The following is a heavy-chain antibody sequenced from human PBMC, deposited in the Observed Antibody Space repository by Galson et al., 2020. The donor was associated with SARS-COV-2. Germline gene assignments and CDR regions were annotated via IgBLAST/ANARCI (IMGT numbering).Heavy chain of an antibody. CDR3: ARDVSGGASDI. CDR1: GFTFSNYA. Sequence: GGSLRLSCAASGFTFSNYAIHWVRQAPGKGLEWVAVISHDGRIEVYADSMKGRFTISRDNSENMVFLQVSSLRADDTALYYCARDVSGGASDIWGQGTMVTVSS. CDR2: ISHDGRIE. D-gene: IGHD1-26*01. J-gene: IGHJ3*02. V-gene: IGHV3-30*04.